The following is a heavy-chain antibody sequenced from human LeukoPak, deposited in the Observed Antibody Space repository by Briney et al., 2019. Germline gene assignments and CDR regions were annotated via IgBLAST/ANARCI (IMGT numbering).Heavy chain of an antibody. Sequence: PSETLSLTCTVSGGSISSGSYYWSWIRQPAGKGLEWIGRIYTSGSTNYNPSLKSRVTISVDTSKNQFSLKLSSVTAADTAVYYCAREDTAMVTWGQGTLVTVSS. D-gene: IGHD5-18*01. J-gene: IGHJ5*02. CDR1: GGSISSGSYY. CDR3: AREDTAMVT. CDR2: IYTSGST. V-gene: IGHV4-61*02.